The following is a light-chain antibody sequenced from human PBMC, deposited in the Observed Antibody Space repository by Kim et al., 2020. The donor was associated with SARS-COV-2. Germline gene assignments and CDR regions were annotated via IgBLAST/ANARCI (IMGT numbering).Light chain of an antibody. J-gene: IGLJ3*02. CDR3: RAWDSSTWV. CDR2: QDS. CDR1: KLGDKY. Sequence: YELTQPPSVSVSPGQTASITCSGDKLGDKYACWYQQKPGQSPVLVIYQDSKRPSGIPERFSGSNSGNTATLTISGTQAMDEADYYGRAWDSSTWVFGGGTRLIVL. V-gene: IGLV3-1*01.